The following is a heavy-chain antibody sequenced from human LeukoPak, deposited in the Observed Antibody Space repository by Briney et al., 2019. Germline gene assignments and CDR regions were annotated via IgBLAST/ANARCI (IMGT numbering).Heavy chain of an antibody. V-gene: IGHV3-48*02. CDR1: GFALYTYS. Sequence: GSLRLSCAASGFALYTYSMNWVRRAPGKGLEWLSYINVRYGVIHYADSVRGRFTISSDKDKASVYMQMNRLRDEDTAVYYCARDFDWAFDHWGQGTLVTVSS. CDR3: ARDFDWAFDH. J-gene: IGHJ4*02. CDR2: INVRYGVI. D-gene: IGHD3-9*01.